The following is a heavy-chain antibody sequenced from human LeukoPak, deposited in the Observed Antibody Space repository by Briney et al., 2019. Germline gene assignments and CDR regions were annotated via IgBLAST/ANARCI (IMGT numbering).Heavy chain of an antibody. J-gene: IGHJ4*02. CDR1: GYRFTKYW. V-gene: IGHV5-51*01. Sequence: GESLKLSFKGSGYRFTKYWIAWVRQMPGKGLEWMGTVYPSNSETRYSPSFQGQVTISADKSISTAYLQWSSLEASDTAMYFCARHRYSGSDTQGFDSWGQGTLVTVSS. CDR3: ARHRYSGSDTQGFDS. D-gene: IGHD5-12*01. CDR2: VYPSNSET.